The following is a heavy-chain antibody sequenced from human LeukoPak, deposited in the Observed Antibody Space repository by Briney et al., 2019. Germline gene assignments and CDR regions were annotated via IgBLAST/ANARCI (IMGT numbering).Heavy chain of an antibody. V-gene: IGHV4-31*03. D-gene: IGHD7-27*01. CDR2: IYYSGST. J-gene: IGHJ5*02. CDR1: GGSISSGGYY. Sequence: SETLSLTCTVSGGSISSGGYYWGWIRQHPGRGLEWIGYIYYSGSTYYNPSLKSRVTISVDTSKNQFSLKLSSVTAADTAVYYCARELGMPPLFDPWGQGTLVTVSS. CDR3: ARELGMPPLFDP.